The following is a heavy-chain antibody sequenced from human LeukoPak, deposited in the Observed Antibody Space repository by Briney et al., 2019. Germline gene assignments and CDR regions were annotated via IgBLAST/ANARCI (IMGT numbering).Heavy chain of an antibody. Sequence: PSETLSLTCAVYGGSFSGYYWSWIRQPPGKGLEWIGEINHSGSTNYNPSLKSRVTISVDTSKNQFSLKLSSVTAADTAVYYCASREGVRVGYFDYWGQGTLVTVSS. V-gene: IGHV4-34*01. J-gene: IGHJ4*02. CDR2: INHSGST. CDR1: GGSFSGYY. CDR3: ASREGVRVGYFDY. D-gene: IGHD3-10*01.